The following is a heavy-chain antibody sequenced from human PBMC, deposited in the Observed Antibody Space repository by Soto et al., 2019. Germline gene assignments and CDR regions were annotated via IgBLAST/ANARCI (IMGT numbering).Heavy chain of an antibody. J-gene: IGHJ6*02. CDR3: ARVQAVPGIYNYYGLDV. CDR1: GGTFSNYA. Sequence: QDQLVQSGAEVRKPGSSVKVSCKASGGTFSNYAISWVRQAPGEGLEWMGGTVPIFGTVNYAQKFQGRVTIIADESTTTAYMELSSLISEDTAVYYCARVQAVPGIYNYYGLDVWGQGTTVTVS. CDR2: TVPIFGTV. D-gene: IGHD6-19*01. V-gene: IGHV1-69*12.